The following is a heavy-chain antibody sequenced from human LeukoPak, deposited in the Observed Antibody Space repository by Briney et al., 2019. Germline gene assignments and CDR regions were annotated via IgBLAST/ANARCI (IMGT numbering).Heavy chain of an antibody. D-gene: IGHD1-1*01. Sequence: QPGGSLRLSCAASGFTFSSYEMNWVRQAPGKGLEWVSYISSSGNTIFYADSVKGRFAIPRDNAKNSLYLQMNSLRAEDTAVYYCARRRGIDYWGQGTLVTVSS. V-gene: IGHV3-48*03. J-gene: IGHJ4*02. CDR2: ISSSGNTI. CDR3: ARRRGIDY. CDR1: GFTFSSYE.